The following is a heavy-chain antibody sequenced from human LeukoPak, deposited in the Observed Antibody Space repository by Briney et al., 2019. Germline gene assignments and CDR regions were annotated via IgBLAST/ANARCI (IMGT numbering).Heavy chain of an antibody. V-gene: IGHV1-2*02. D-gene: IGHD2-2*01. Sequence: VASVKVSCKASGYTFTGYYMHWVRQAPGKGLEWMGWINPDSGGTNYTQKFQGRITMTRDTSISTAYMELSRLRSDDTAVYYCAREAANYCSSASCHRANFDYWGQGTLVTVSS. J-gene: IGHJ4*02. CDR2: INPDSGGT. CDR1: GYTFTGYY. CDR3: AREAANYCSSASCHRANFDY.